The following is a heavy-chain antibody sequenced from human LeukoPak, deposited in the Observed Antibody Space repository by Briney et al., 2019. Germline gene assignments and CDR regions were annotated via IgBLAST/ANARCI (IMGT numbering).Heavy chain of an antibody. CDR1: GGTFSSYA. CDR3: ARDRSEMATTRTFDY. D-gene: IGHD5-24*01. J-gene: IGHJ4*02. Sequence: SVKASCKASGGTFSSYAISWVRQAPGQGLEWMGGIIPIFGTANYAQKFQGRVTITTDESTSTAYMELGSLRSEDTAVYYCARDRSEMATTRTFDYWGQGTLVTVSS. V-gene: IGHV1-69*05. CDR2: IIPIFGTA.